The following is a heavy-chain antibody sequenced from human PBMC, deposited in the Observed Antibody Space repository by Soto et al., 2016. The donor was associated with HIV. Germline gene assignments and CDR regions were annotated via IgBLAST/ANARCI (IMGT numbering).Heavy chain of an antibody. V-gene: IGHV3-23*01. Sequence: DVQLLESGGGLVQPGGSLRLPCVVSGFTFSNYAISWVRQAPGKGLEWVSAVSANVDNTYYADSVKGRFTISRDNSKNTVYLEMNTLRADDTAVYYCAREGRHSGRWNGFGFWGQGTQVTVSS. D-gene: IGHD1-26*01. CDR1: GFTFSNYA. J-gene: IGHJ4*02. CDR3: AREGRHSGRWNGFGF. CDR2: VSANVDNT.